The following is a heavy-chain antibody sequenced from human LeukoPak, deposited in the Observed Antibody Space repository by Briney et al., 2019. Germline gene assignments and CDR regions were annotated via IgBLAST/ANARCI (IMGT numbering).Heavy chain of an antibody. CDR2: TYYRSKWYN. CDR1: GDSVSSNSAA. Sequence: SQTLSLTCAISGDSVSSNSAAWNWLRQSPSRGLEWLGRTYYRSKWYNDYAVSVKSRITINPDTSKNQFSLQLNSVTPEDTAVYYCARDDISPTVTTEGWFDPWGQGTLVTVSS. J-gene: IGHJ5*02. CDR3: ARDDISPTVTTEGWFDP. D-gene: IGHD4-17*01. V-gene: IGHV6-1*01.